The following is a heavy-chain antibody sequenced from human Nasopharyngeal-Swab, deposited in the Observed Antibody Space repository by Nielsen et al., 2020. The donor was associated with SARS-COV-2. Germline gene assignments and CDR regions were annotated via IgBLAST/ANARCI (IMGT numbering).Heavy chain of an antibody. CDR1: GFTFSSYA. V-gene: IGHV3-23*01. D-gene: IGHD3-3*01. J-gene: IGHJ4*02. CDR2: ISSSGGST. CDR3: AKGQSAYARFDS. Sequence: GESLKISCAASGFTFSSYAMSWIRQAPGKGLEWVAAISSSGGSTYYADSVEGRFTISRDHSKSTLYLQLNSLRADDTAIYYCAKGQSAYARFDSWGRRTLVTVSS.